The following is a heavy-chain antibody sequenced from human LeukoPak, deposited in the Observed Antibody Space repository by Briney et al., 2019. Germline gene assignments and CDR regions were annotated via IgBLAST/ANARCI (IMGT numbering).Heavy chain of an antibody. J-gene: IGHJ4*01. CDR2: ISNDGNDK. Sequence: PGGTLRLSCAASGFTFSAYVMTWVRQAPGKGLECVAVISNDGNDKYYGDSVKGRFYISRDNSKNTLYLQMSSLRTEDTAVYYCARDGGYTGGWTYGAGDYWGQGTLVTVSS. V-gene: IGHV3-30*04. D-gene: IGHD2-8*02. CDR1: GFTFSAYV. CDR3: ARDGGYTGGWTYGAGDY.